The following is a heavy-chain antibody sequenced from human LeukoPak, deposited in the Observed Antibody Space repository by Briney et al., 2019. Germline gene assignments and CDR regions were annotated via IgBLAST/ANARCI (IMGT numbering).Heavy chain of an antibody. CDR3: ARSPHMVRGVIYQH. CDR2: IYYSGST. D-gene: IGHD3-10*01. J-gene: IGHJ1*01. Sequence: SETLSLTCTVSGGSISSYYWSWIRQPPGEGLEWIGYIYYSGSTNYNPSLKSRVTISVDTSKNQFSLKLSSVTAADTAVYYCARSPHMVRGVIYQHWGQGTLVTVSS. CDR1: GGSISSYY. V-gene: IGHV4-59*01.